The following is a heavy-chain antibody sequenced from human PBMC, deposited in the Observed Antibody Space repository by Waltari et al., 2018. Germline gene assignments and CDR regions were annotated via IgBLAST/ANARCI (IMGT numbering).Heavy chain of an antibody. Sequence: EVQLVESGGGLVQPGGSLRLYCAASGFTFSSYSMNWVREAPGKGLEWVSYISSSSSTIYYADSVKGQFNISRDNAKNSLYLQMNSLRAEDTAVYYCAREDSMLDYWGQGTLVTVSS. CDR1: GFTFSSYS. V-gene: IGHV3-48*01. CDR3: AREDSMLDY. J-gene: IGHJ4*02. D-gene: IGHD3-3*02. CDR2: ISSSSSTI.